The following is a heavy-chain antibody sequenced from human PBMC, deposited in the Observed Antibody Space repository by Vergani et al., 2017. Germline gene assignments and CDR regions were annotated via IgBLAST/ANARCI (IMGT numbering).Heavy chain of an antibody. J-gene: IGHJ4*02. V-gene: IGHV3-23*04. D-gene: IGHD2-15*01. CDR2: ISGSGGST. CDR1: GFTFDDYA. CDR3: AKPFYCSGGSCYPTPDY. Sequence: EVQLVESGGGLVQPGRSLRLSCAASGFTFDDYAMHWVRQAPGKGLEWVSAISGSGGSTYYADSVKGRFTISRDNSKNTLYLQMNSLRAEDTAVYYCAKPFYCSGGSCYPTPDYWGQGTLVTVSS.